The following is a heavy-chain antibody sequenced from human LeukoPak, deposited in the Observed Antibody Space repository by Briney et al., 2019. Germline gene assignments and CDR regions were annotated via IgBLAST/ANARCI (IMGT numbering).Heavy chain of an antibody. V-gene: IGHV3-23*01. J-gene: IGHJ4*02. CDR2: ISGSGGST. D-gene: IGHD6-13*01. Sequence: PGGSLRLSCAGSGFTFSSYWMTWVRQAPGKGLEWVSAISGSGGSTYYADSVKGRFTISRDNSKNTLYLQMNSLRAEDTAVYYCAKDRSIAAAETRYPSGVDYWGQGTLVTVSS. CDR1: GFTFSSYW. CDR3: AKDRSIAAAETRYPSGVDY.